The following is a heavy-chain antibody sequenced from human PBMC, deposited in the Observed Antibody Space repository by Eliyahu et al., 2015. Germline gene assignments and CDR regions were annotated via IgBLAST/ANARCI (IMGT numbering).Heavy chain of an antibody. CDR1: GGSFSGYY. CDR2: INHSGSX. CDR3: ARGNYFDY. V-gene: IGHV4-34*01. Sequence: QVQLQQWGAGLLKPSXTLSLXCXVYGGSFSGYYWSWIRQPPGKGLEWIGEINHSGSXNYNPSLKSRVTISVDTSKNQFSLKLSSVTAADTAVYYCARGNYFDYWGQGTLVTVSS. J-gene: IGHJ4*02.